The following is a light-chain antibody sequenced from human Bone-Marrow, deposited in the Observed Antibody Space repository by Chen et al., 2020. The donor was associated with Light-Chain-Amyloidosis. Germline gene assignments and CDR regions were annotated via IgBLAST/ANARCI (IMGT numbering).Light chain of an antibody. CDR2: KAS. J-gene: IGKJ4*01. V-gene: IGKV1-5*03. CDR3: QHYNSYPLT. CDR1: QSISSW. Sequence: DIQMTQSPSTLSASVGDRVTITCRASQSISSWLAWYQQKPGKAPKLLIYKASSVESGVPSRFSGSGSGTEFTLTISSLQPDDFATYFCQHYNSYPLTFGGGTKVEIK.